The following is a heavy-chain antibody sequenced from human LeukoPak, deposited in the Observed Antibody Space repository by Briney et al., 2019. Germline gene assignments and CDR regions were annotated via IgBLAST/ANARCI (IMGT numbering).Heavy chain of an antibody. J-gene: IGHJ5*02. CDR2: INPSGGST. CDR3: ARSTTVTRSWFDP. V-gene: IGHV1-46*01. CDR1: GYTFTGYY. Sequence: ASVKVSCKASGYTFTGYYMHWVRQAPGQGLEWMGVINPSGGSTSYAQKFQGRVTMTRDTSTSTVYMELSSLRSEDTAVYYCARSTTVTRSWFDPWGQGTLVTVSS. D-gene: IGHD4-17*01.